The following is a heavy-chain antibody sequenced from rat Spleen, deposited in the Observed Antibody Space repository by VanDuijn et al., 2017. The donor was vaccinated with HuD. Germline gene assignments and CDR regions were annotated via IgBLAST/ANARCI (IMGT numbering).Heavy chain of an antibody. V-gene: IGHV5-25*01. CDR2: ISSGGGGT. J-gene: IGHJ2*01. D-gene: IGHD1-1*01. Sequence: EVQLVESGGGLVQPGSPLKLSCAASGFTFSSNWLNWIRQAPKKGLEWVASISSGGGGTYYPDSVKGRFTISRDNAKSTLYLQMDSLRSEDTATYYCARTHIYSGDYFDYWGQGVMVTVSS. CDR3: ARTHIYSGDYFDY. CDR1: GFTFSSNW.